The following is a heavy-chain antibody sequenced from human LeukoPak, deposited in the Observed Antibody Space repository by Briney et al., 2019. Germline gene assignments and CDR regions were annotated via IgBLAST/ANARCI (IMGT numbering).Heavy chain of an antibody. D-gene: IGHD2-15*01. CDR2: MNPNSGNT. V-gene: IGHV1-8*01. CDR3: ARGSMLGCSGGSCYSY. Sequence: GSSVKVSCKASGYTFTSYDINWVRQATGQGLEWMGWMNPNSGNTGYAQKFQGRVTMTRNTSISTAYMELSSLRSEDTAVYYCARGSMLGCSGGSCYSYWGQGTLVTVSS. CDR1: GYTFTSYD. J-gene: IGHJ4*02.